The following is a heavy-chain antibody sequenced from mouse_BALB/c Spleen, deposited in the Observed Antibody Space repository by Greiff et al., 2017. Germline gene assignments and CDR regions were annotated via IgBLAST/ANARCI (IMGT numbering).Heavy chain of an antibody. CDR1: GYTFTSYV. J-gene: IGHJ4*01. D-gene: IGHD6-1*01. Sequence: EVQLQESGPELVKPGASVKMSCKASGYTFTSYVMHWVKQKPGQGLEWIGYINPYNDGTKYNEKFKGKATLTSDKSSSTAYMELSSLTSEDSAVYYCAREDGLYYYAMDYWGQGTSVTVSS. CDR2: INPYNDGT. V-gene: IGHV1-14*01. CDR3: AREDGLYYYAMDY.